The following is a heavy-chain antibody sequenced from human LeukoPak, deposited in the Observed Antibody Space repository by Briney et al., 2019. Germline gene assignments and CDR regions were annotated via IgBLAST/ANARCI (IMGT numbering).Heavy chain of an antibody. V-gene: IGHV1-46*01. CDR2: INPHSGTT. CDR3: ARSRITMIVVVSPWHAFDI. Sequence: ASVKVSCKASGYTFTSYYIHWVRQAPGQGLEWMGLINPHSGTTSYAQNFQGRVTMTRDMSTSTVYMELSSLRSEDTAVYYCARSRITMIVVVSPWHAFDIWGQGTMVTGSS. D-gene: IGHD3-22*01. CDR1: GYTFTSYY. J-gene: IGHJ3*02.